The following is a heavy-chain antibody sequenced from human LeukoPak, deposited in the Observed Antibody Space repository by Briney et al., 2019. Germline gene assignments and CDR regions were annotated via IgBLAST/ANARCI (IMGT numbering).Heavy chain of an antibody. CDR2: LCDGNP. J-gene: IGHJ4*02. CDR1: GFTVITND. D-gene: IGHD1-14*01. Sequence: GGSLRLSCAASGFTVITNDMTWVRQAPGKGLEWVSVLCDGNPKYADSVQGRFTFSRHTSKPTLYPEMNSLSPSAPAVPYFARGVEPLAANILAYWGQGTLVTVSS. V-gene: IGHV3-53*01. CDR3: ARGVEPLAANILAY.